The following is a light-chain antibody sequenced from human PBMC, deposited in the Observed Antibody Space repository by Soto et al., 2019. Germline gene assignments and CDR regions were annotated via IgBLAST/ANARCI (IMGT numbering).Light chain of an antibody. CDR2: AAS. V-gene: IGKV1-39*01. CDR1: QSIISY. Sequence: DIPMTQSPSSLSASVGDRVTITCRASQSIISYLNWYQQKPGKAPKLLIYAASSLQSGVPSRFSGSGSGTDFTLTISSLQPEDFATYYCQQSYSTPQTFGQGTKLEIK. J-gene: IGKJ2*01. CDR3: QQSYSTPQT.